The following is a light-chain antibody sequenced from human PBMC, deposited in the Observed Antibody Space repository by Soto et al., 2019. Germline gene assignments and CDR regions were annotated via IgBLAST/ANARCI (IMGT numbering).Light chain of an antibody. CDR2: DAS. V-gene: IGKV3-11*01. J-gene: IGKJ4*01. Sequence: EILLTRSPSTLPLSPGEKATLSCRASQSVYTYLAWYQQKPGQAPRLLIYDASKRATGIPARFSGSGSGTDFTLTISSLEHEDFAVYYCQQRSNWPLTFGGGTRWIS. CDR3: QQRSNWPLT. CDR1: QSVYTY.